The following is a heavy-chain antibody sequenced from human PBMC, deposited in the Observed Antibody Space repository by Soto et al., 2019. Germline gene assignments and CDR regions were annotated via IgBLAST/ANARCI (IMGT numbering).Heavy chain of an antibody. V-gene: IGHV4-39*02. J-gene: IGHJ5*02. Sequence: PTETLSLTCTVSGGSISSSSYYWGWIRQPPGKGLEWIGSIYYSGSTYYNPSLKSRVTISVDTSKNQFSLKLSSVTAADTAVYYCARDRSGWYVDNWFDPWGQGNLVTVSS. CDR2: IYYSGST. CDR1: GGSISSSSYY. CDR3: ARDRSGWYVDNWFDP. D-gene: IGHD6-19*01.